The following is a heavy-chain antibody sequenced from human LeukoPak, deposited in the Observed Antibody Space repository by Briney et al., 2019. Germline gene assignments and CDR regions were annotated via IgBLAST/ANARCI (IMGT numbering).Heavy chain of an antibody. CDR2: MNPNSGNT. V-gene: IGHV1-8*01. CDR3: ASVFSSSSLMNYYYMDV. J-gene: IGHJ6*03. Sequence: ASVKVSCKASGYTFTSYDINWVRQATGQGLEWMGWMNPNSGNTGYAQKFQGRVTMTRNTSISTAYMELSSLRSEDTAVYYCASVFSSSSLMNYYYMDVWGKGTTVTVSS. CDR1: GYTFTSYD. D-gene: IGHD2-2*01.